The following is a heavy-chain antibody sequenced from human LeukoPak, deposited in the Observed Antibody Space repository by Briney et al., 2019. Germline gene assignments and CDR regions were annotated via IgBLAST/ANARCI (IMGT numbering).Heavy chain of an antibody. V-gene: IGHV3-21*01. CDR3: ARGYTVTTGTWFDR. CDR2: ITSSSSYL. CDR1: GFTFSTYS. J-gene: IGHJ5*02. Sequence: KPGGSLRLSCAASGFTFSTYSMNWVRQAPGKGLEWVSYITSSSSYLYYADSVKGRLTISRDNAKNSLYLQMNSLRAEDTAVYYCARGYTVTTGTWFDRWGQGTLVTVSS. D-gene: IGHD4-17*01.